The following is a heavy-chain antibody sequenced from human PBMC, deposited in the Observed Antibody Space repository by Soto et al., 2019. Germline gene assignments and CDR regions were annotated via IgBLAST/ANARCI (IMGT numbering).Heavy chain of an antibody. D-gene: IGHD6-13*01. CDR1: GYDFTAYD. CDR3: GRGPSPRAPAGGTPYYYAMDV. CDR2: MNPINGAT. J-gene: IGHJ6*02. V-gene: IGHV1-8*02. Sequence: SVKVSCKASGYDFTAYDINWVRQASGQGLEWMGWMNPINGATGSARRFQGRVSVTRNTATGTAYLELTSLRSDDTAVYYCGRGPSPRAPAGGTPYYYAMDVWGQGTTVTVSS.